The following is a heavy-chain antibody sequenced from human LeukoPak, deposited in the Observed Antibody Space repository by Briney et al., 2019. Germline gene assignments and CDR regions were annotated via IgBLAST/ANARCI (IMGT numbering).Heavy chain of an antibody. CDR1: GGSISSSGYY. J-gene: IGHJ4*02. Sequence: SETLSLTCTVSGGSISSSGYYWGWIRQPPGKGLEWIGSIYYSGSTYYNPSLKSRVTISVDTSKNQFSLKLSSVTAADTAVYYCARLSGTLAATPHLDYWGQGTLVTVSS. D-gene: IGHD2-15*01. CDR3: ARLSGTLAATPHLDY. V-gene: IGHV4-39*01. CDR2: IYYSGST.